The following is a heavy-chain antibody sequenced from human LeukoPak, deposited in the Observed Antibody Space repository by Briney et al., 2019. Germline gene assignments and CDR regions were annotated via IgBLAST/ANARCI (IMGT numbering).Heavy chain of an antibody. D-gene: IGHD5-18*01. Sequence: SETLSLTCTDSGGLISSDYWSWIRQSPGKGLEWIANIHYSGSTNFNPSLKSRVSISVDKSKTHFSLKLSSVTAADTAVYYCARGLLHSYGLGCYFDYWGQGTLVTVSS. J-gene: IGHJ4*02. V-gene: IGHV4-59*08. CDR2: IHYSGST. CDR1: GGLISSDY. CDR3: ARGLLHSYGLGCYFDY.